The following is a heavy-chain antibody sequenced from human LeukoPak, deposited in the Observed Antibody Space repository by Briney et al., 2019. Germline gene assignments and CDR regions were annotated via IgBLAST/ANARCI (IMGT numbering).Heavy chain of an antibody. D-gene: IGHD3-10*01. J-gene: IGHJ4*02. V-gene: IGHV3-7*01. Sequence: GGSLRLSCAASGFTFSSYWMSWVRQAAGKGLEWVANIKQDGSQKYYVDSVKGPFTISRDNATNSLYLQMNSMRADDTAVYYCGREGFMDYFDYWGQGTLVSVSS. CDR2: IKQDGSQK. CDR1: GFTFSSYW. CDR3: GREGFMDYFDY.